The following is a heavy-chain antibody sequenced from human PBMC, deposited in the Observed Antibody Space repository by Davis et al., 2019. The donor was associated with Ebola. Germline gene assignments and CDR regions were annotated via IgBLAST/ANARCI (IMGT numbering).Heavy chain of an antibody. V-gene: IGHV1-2*02. CDR1: GYTFTGYY. Sequence: ASVKVSCKASGYTFTGYYMHWVRQAPGQGLEWMGWINPNSGATKCAQKFQGRVTMTRDTSISTAYMELNTLRSDDTAVYYCARDPQGPGLLDYWGQGTLVTVSS. CDR3: ARDPQGPGLLDY. D-gene: IGHD2-21*01. CDR2: INPNSGAT. J-gene: IGHJ4*02.